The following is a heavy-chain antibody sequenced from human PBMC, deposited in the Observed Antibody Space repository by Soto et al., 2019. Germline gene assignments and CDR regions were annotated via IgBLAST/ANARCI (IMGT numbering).Heavy chain of an antibody. CDR1: GYAFSCYG. V-gene: IGHV1-18*01. CDR3: ARDGGYSGSY. CDR2: ISAYNGNT. J-gene: IGHJ4*02. Sequence: SSVKSACRGAGYAFSCYGISWGRQATGQGLERMGWISAYNGNTNYAQKLQGRVTMTTDTSTSTAYMELRSLRSDDTAVYYCARDGGYSGSYWGQGTLVTVSS. D-gene: IGHD1-26*01.